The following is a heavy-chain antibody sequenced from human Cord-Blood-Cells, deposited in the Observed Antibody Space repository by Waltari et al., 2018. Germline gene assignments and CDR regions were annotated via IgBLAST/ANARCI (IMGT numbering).Heavy chain of an antibody. CDR3: AGSYCSSTSCYTGDGMDV. D-gene: IGHD2-2*02. CDR2: INHSGST. CDR1: GGSFSGYY. V-gene: IGHV4-34*01. J-gene: IGHJ6*02. Sequence: QVQLQQWGAGLLKPSETLSLTCAVYGGSFSGYYWSWIRQPPGKGLEWIGEINHSGSTNDNPSLKSRVTRSGDTSKNQFSLKLSSVTAADTAVYYCAGSYCSSTSCYTGDGMDVWGQGTTVTVSS.